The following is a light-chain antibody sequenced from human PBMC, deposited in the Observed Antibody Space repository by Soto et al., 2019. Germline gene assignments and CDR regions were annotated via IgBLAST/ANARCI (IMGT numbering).Light chain of an antibody. CDR3: SSYTSSNTPSYV. J-gene: IGLJ1*01. CDR1: SSDVGGYNY. Sequence: LTQPASVSGSPGQSITISCTGTSSDVGGYNYVSWYQQHPGKAPKLMIYEVSNRPSGVSNRFSGSKSGNTASLTISGLQAEDEADYYCSSYTSSNTPSYVFGTGTKVTVL. CDR2: EVS. V-gene: IGLV2-14*01.